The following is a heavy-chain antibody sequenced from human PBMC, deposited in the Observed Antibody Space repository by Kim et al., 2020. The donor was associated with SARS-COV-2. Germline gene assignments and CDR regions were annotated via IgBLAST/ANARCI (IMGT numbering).Heavy chain of an antibody. D-gene: IGHD3-3*01. CDR3: ARDQITIFGVDSLGFDY. Sequence: LKRRVTISVDTSKNEFSLKLSCVTAADTAVYYCARDQITIFGVDSLGFDYWGQGTLVTVSS. J-gene: IGHJ4*02. V-gene: IGHV4-34*01.